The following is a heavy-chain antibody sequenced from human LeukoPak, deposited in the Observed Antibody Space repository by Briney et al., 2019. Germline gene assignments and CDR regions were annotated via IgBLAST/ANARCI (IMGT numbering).Heavy chain of an antibody. J-gene: IGHJ4*02. D-gene: IGHD3-10*01. Sequence: SDTLSLTCTVSGGSISSYYWSWIRQPAGKGLEWIGRIYTSGSTNYNPSLKSRVTMSVDTSKNQFSLKLSSVTAADTAVYYCARDNNYYGSGSYHDYWGQGTLVTVSS. CDR3: ARDNNYYGSGSYHDY. CDR1: GGSISSYY. V-gene: IGHV4-4*07. CDR2: IYTSGST.